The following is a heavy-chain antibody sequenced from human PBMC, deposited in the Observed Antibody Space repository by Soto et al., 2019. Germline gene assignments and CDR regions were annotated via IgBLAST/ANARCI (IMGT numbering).Heavy chain of an antibody. CDR2: MNPNSGNT. J-gene: IGHJ4*02. CDR1: GYTFTSYD. CDR3: AREGGYSGYDLDY. Sequence: ASVKVSFKASGYTFTSYDINWVRQATGPGLEWMGWMNPNSGNTGYAQKFQGRVTMTRNTSINTAYMELSSLRSEDTAVYFCAREGGYSGYDLDYWGPGTLVTV. D-gene: IGHD5-12*01. V-gene: IGHV1-8*01.